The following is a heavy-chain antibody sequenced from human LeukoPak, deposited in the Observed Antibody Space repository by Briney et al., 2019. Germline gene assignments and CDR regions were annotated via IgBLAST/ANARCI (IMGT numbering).Heavy chain of an antibody. CDR2: INHSGST. CDR3: ARSMGTWEWPD. Sequence: SETLSLTCAVYGESFSGYYWSWIRQPPGKGLEWIGEINHSGSTNYNPSLKSRVTISVDTSKNQFSLKLSSVTAADTAVYYCARSMGTWEWPDWGQGTLVTVSS. V-gene: IGHV4-34*01. D-gene: IGHD3-3*01. CDR1: GESFSGYY. J-gene: IGHJ4*02.